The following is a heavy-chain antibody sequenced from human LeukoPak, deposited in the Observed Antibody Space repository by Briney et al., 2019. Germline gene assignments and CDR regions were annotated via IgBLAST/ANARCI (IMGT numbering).Heavy chain of an antibody. Sequence: PGGSLRLSCAASGFTVSSNYMSWVRQAPGKGLEWVSVFYSGGSTYYADSVKGRFTISRDNSKNTLYLQMNSLRAEDTAVYYCARNLPSTNYYDSSGYLGYWGQGTLVTVSS. CDR3: ARNLPSTNYYDSSGYLGY. V-gene: IGHV3-53*01. D-gene: IGHD3-22*01. J-gene: IGHJ4*02. CDR2: FYSGGST. CDR1: GFTVSSNY.